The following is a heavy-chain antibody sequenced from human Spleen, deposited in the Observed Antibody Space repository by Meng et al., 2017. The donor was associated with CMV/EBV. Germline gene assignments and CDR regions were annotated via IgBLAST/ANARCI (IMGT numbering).Heavy chain of an antibody. Sequence: SQTLSLTCAISGDSVSSNSAAWNWIRQSPSRGLEWLGRTYSRSKWYTDYALSVKSRITINPDTSKNQFSLQLNSVTPEDTAIYYCARDIGSGYDFFDYWGQGTLVTVSS. CDR1: GDSVSSNSAA. CDR3: ARDIGSGYDFFDY. J-gene: IGHJ4*02. CDR2: TYSRSKWYT. D-gene: IGHD5-12*01. V-gene: IGHV6-1*01.